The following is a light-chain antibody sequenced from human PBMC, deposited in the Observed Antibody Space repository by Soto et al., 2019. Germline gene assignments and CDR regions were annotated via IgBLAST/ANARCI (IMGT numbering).Light chain of an antibody. CDR2: TND. CDR3: SATDDSLGGPV. J-gene: IGLJ2*01. Sequence: QSVLTQPPSASGTAGQVVTISCSGGDSNIGSNSVYWYQHLPRMAPKLLIYTNDQRPSGVPDRFSASKSGTSASLAISGLRSEDEADYFCSATDDSLGGPVFGGGTKLTVL. CDR1: DSNIGSNS. V-gene: IGLV1-47*02.